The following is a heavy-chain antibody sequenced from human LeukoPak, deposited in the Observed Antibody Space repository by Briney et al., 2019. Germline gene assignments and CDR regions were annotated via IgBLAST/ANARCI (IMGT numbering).Heavy chain of an antibody. V-gene: IGHV3-30*02. CDR1: GFTFSSHG. Sequence: GGSLRLSCAASGFTFSSHGMHWVRQAPGKGLEWVAFIRYDGSNKYYADSVKGRFTISRDNSKNTLYLQMNSLRAEDTAVYYCAKDSYLYSSFYFNMDVWGKGTTVTISS. D-gene: IGHD6-6*01. CDR3: AKDSYLYSSFYFNMDV. CDR2: IRYDGSNK. J-gene: IGHJ6*03.